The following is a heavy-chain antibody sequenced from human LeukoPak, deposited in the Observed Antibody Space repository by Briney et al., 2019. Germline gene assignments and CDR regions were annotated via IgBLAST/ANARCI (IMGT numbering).Heavy chain of an antibody. CDR2: INDNGAGT. CDR1: GFTFSSYA. CDR3: ARVQQLHYYYGMDV. J-gene: IGHJ6*02. D-gene: IGHD6-13*01. V-gene: IGHV3-23*01. Sequence: GGSLRLSCAASGFTFSSYAMSWVRQAPGQGRKWVSTINDNGAGTYYADSVKGRFTISRDNSYNTVSLQMNSLRAEDTAVYYCARVQQLHYYYGMDVWGQGTTVTVSS.